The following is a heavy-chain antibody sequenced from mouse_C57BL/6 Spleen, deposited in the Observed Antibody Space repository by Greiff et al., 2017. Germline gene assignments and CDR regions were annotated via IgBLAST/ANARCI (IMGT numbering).Heavy chain of an antibody. CDR3: ASGSRWLLKGGY. J-gene: IGHJ2*01. CDR1: GYTFTGYW. CDR2: ILPGSGST. D-gene: IGHD2-3*01. V-gene: IGHV1-9*01. Sequence: QVQLQQSGAELMKPGASVKLSCKASGYTFTGYWIEWVKQRPGHGLEWIGEILPGSGSTNYNEKFKGKATFTADTSSNTAYMQLSSLTTEDSAVDYCASGSRWLLKGGYWGQGTTLTVSS.